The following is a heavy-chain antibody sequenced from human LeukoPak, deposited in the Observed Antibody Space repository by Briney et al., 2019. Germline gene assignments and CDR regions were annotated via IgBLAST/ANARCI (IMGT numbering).Heavy chain of an antibody. CDR1: GFTFSSYA. V-gene: IGHV3-30*04. CDR3: AKDLSYSTDWPYFDY. Sequence: GGSLRLSCAASGFTFSSYAMHWVRQAPGKGLEWVAVISYDGSNKYYADSVKGRFTISRDNSKNTLYLQLNSLRIEDTAVYYCAKDLSYSTDWPYFDYWGQGTLVTVSS. D-gene: IGHD6-19*01. J-gene: IGHJ4*02. CDR2: ISYDGSNK.